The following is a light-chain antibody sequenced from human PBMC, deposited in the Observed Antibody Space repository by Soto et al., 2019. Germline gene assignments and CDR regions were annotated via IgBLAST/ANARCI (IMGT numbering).Light chain of an antibody. CDR1: QVLGNN. CDR3: LQHHTYPFT. Sequence: DIQMTQSPSSLSASVGDRVTLTCRASQVLGNNLGWYQQKPGKAPKRLIYAAYTLEGGVPSRFSGSGSATEFTLTISSLQPEDFATYYCLQHHTYPFTFGQGTKLEI. J-gene: IGKJ2*01. V-gene: IGKV1-17*01. CDR2: AAY.